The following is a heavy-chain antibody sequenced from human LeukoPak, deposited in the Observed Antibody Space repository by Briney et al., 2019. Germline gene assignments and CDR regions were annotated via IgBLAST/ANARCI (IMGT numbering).Heavy chain of an antibody. J-gene: IGHJ5*02. CDR2: ISAYNGNT. CDR1: GYTFTSYG. Sequence: ASVKVSCKASGYTFTSYGISWVRQAPGQGLEWVGWISAYNGNTNYAQKLQGRVTMTTDTSTSTAYMELRSLRSDDTAVYYCARGSCSGGSCYSDPFDPWGQGTLVTVSS. V-gene: IGHV1-18*01. CDR3: ARGSCSGGSCYSDPFDP. D-gene: IGHD2-15*01.